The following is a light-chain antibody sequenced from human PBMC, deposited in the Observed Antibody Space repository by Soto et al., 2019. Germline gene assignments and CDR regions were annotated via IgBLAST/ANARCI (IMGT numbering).Light chain of an antibody. V-gene: IGKV3-20*01. Sequence: EIVLMQSPGTLSLSPGARATLSCRASLSVSSSYLAWYQQKPRQAPRLLIYGASSRATGIANRFSGSGSGKDFTLTINRLDLEYFALYYCQQYGSSLYTIGQGTKPEIK. J-gene: IGKJ2*01. CDR1: LSVSSSY. CDR2: GAS. CDR3: QQYGSSLYT.